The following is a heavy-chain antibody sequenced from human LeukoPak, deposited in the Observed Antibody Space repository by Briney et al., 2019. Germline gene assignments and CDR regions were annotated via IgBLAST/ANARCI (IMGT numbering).Heavy chain of an antibody. Sequence: PGGSLRLSCAASGFTFSSYGMHWVRQAPGKGLERVAVISYDGSNKYYADSVKGRFTISRDNSKNTLYLQMNSLRAEDTAVYYCARIHYGDYVGGVDYWGQGTLVTVSS. V-gene: IGHV3-30*03. J-gene: IGHJ4*02. CDR2: ISYDGSNK. D-gene: IGHD4-17*01. CDR1: GFTFSSYG. CDR3: ARIHYGDYVGGVDY.